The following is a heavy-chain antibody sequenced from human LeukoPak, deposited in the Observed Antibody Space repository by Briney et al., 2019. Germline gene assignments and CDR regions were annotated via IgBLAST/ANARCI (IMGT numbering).Heavy chain of an antibody. CDR2: IRSKTYGGTP. D-gene: IGHD3-10*01. CDR1: GFTFGDYA. Sequence: GGSPRLSCIASGFTFGDYAMSWFRQAPGQGLKWVGFIRSKTYGGTPEYAASVKGRFTISRDDSKSIAYLQMNSLKTEDTAIYYCTRDMGYYYGSGSYYYYMDVWGKGTTVTVSS. CDR3: TRDMGYYYGSGSYYYYMDV. V-gene: IGHV3-49*03. J-gene: IGHJ6*03.